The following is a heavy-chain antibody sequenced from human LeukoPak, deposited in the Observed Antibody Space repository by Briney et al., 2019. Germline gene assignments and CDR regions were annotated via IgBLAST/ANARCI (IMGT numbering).Heavy chain of an antibody. CDR3: ASPRLDYYGSGSYPPDYYYYGMDV. CDR1: GYTSTGYY. J-gene: IGHJ6*02. D-gene: IGHD3-10*01. CDR2: INPNSGGT. V-gene: IGHV1-2*02. Sequence: ASVKVSCKASGYTSTGYYMHWVRQAPGQGLEWMGWINPNSGGTNYAQKFQGRVTMTRDTSISTAYMELSRLRSDDTAVYYCASPRLDYYGSGSYPPDYYYYGMDVWGQGTTVTVSS.